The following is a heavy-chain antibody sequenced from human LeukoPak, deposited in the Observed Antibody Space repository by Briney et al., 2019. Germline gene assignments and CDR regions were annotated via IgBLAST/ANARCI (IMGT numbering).Heavy chain of an antibody. D-gene: IGHD6-13*01. V-gene: IGHV3-30-3*01. CDR2: ISYDGSNK. CDR3: ARDRVAGRPIYYYGMDV. J-gene: IGHJ6*02. Sequence: GGSLRLSCAASGFTFSTYWMSWVRQAPGKGLEWVAVISYDGSNKYYADSVKGRFTISRDNSKNTLYLQMNSLRAEDTAVYYCARDRVAGRPIYYYGMDVWGQGTTVTVSS. CDR1: GFTFSTYW.